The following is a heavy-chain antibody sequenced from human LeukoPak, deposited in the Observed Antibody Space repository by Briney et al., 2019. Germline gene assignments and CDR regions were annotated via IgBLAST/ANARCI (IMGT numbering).Heavy chain of an antibody. Sequence: QTGGSLRLSCAASGVTFSSYGMHWGRQAPGKGLEWGAVISYDGSNKYYADSVKGRFTISRDNNKKTMYLTMNSLIADDTAVYYCAKDDFYDRSGYYQNKPNFDYWGQGTLVPVSS. V-gene: IGHV3-30*18. J-gene: IGHJ4*02. D-gene: IGHD3-22*01. CDR3: AKDDFYDRSGYYQNKPNFDY. CDR2: ISYDGSNK. CDR1: GVTFSSYG.